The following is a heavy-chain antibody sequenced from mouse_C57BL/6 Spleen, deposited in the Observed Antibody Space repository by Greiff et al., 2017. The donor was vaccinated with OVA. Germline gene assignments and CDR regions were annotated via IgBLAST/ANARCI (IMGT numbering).Heavy chain of an antibody. CDR2: IYPGDGDT. V-gene: IGHV1-82*01. Sequence: VQLQQSGPELVKPGASVKISCKASGYAFSSSWMNWVKQRPGQGLEWIGRIYPGDGDTNYNGKFKGKATLTADKSSSTAYMQLSSLTSEDSAVYFCAPYSNYEAWFAYWGQGTLVTVSA. D-gene: IGHD2-5*01. J-gene: IGHJ3*01. CDR1: GYAFSSSW. CDR3: APYSNYEAWFAY.